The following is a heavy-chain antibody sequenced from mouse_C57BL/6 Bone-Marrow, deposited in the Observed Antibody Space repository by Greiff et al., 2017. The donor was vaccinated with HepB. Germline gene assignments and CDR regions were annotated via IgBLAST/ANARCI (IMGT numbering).Heavy chain of an antibody. CDR3: ARCAGSSSLYYAMDY. J-gene: IGHJ4*01. Sequence: VQLKESGPGLAKPSQTLSLTCSVTGYSITSDYWNWIRKFPGNKLEYMGYISYSGSTYYNPSLKSRISITRDTSKNQYYLQLNSVTTEDTATYHCARCAGSSSLYYAMDYWGQGTSVTVSS. CDR2: ISYSGST. V-gene: IGHV3-8*01. CDR1: GYSITSDY. D-gene: IGHD1-1*01.